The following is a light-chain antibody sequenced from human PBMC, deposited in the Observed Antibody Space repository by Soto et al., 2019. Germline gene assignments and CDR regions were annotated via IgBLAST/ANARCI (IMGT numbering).Light chain of an antibody. CDR3: QQRHNWPIT. Sequence: EIVMTQSPATLSVSPGERATLSCRASQSVSSDLAWYQHKPGQPPRLLIYDTSNRATGIPARFSGSGSGTDFTLTISGLEPADLGVYYCQQRHNWPITFGQGTRLEI. J-gene: IGKJ5*01. CDR1: QSVSSD. V-gene: IGKV3-11*01. CDR2: DTS.